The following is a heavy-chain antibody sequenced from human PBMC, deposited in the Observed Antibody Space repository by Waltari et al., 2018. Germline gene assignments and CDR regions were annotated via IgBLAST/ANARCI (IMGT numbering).Heavy chain of an antibody. Sequence: QVQLQQWGAGLLKPSETLSLTCAVYGGSFSGYYWSWIRQSPEKGLEWIGEINHSGTSKHNPSRKSRVTISVDTSKNQFSLRLTSVTAADTAVYYCARSGSFLDYWGHGTLVTVSS. CDR2: INHSGTS. D-gene: IGHD6-13*01. CDR3: ARSGSFLDY. V-gene: IGHV4-34*01. J-gene: IGHJ4*01. CDR1: GGSFSGYY.